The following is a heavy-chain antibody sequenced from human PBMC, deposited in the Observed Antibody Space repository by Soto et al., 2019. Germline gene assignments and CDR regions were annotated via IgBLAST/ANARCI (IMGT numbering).Heavy chain of an antibody. CDR3: ARDAPYYYDSSAPAGAFDI. V-gene: IGHV1-18*04. CDR1: GYTFTSYG. CDR2: ISAYNGNT. D-gene: IGHD3-22*01. Sequence: ASVKVSCKASGYTFTSYGISWVRQAPGQGLEWMGWISAYNGNTNYAQKLQGRVTMTTDTSTSTAYMGLRSLRSDDTAVYYCARDAPYYYDSSAPAGAFDIWGQGTMVTVSS. J-gene: IGHJ3*02.